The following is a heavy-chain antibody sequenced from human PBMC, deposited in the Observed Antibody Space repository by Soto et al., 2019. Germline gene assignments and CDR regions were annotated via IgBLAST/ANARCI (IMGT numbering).Heavy chain of an antibody. CDR3: ARSLGYGPVDY. D-gene: IGHD4-17*01. J-gene: IGHJ4*02. CDR1: GGSISGGGCY. CDR2: IHYSGTT. Sequence: SETLSLTCTVSGGSISGGGCYWIWIRQHPGVGLEWIGYIHYSGTTYYNPSLKSRVNISVDTSKNQFSLKLSSVTAADTAVYYCARSLGYGPVDYWGPGTLVTVSS. V-gene: IGHV4-31*03.